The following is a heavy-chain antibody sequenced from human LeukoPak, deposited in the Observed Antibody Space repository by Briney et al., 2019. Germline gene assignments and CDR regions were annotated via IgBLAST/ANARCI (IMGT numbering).Heavy chain of an antibody. J-gene: IGHJ4*02. Sequence: GGSLRLSCAAPGFTFGSYAMSWVCQAPGKGLEWVSGISGSGGSTYYADSVKGRFTISRDNSKNTLYLQMNSLRAEDTAVYYCAKLLYYYDGSGYNTPPFFDYWGQGTLVTVSS. V-gene: IGHV3-23*01. CDR2: ISGSGGST. D-gene: IGHD3-22*01. CDR1: GFTFGSYA. CDR3: AKLLYYYDGSGYNTPPFFDY.